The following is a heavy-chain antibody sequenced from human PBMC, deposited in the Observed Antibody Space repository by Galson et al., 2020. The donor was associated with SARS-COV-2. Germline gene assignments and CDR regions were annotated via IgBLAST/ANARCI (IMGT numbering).Heavy chain of an antibody. CDR1: GYTFTSYY. CDR2: INPSGGST. CDR3: ARDKEDNGYSYGYAHNWFDP. J-gene: IGHJ5*02. V-gene: IGHV1-46*01. Sequence: ASVKVSCKASGYTFTSYYMHWVRQAPGQGLEWMGIINPSGGSTSYAQKFQGRVTMTRDTSTSTVYMELSSLRSEDTAVYYCARDKEDNGYSYGYAHNWFDPWGQGTLVTVSS. D-gene: IGHD5-18*01.